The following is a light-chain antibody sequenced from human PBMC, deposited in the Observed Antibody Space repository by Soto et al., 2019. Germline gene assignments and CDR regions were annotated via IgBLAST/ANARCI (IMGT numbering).Light chain of an antibody. Sequence: EIVLTQSPGTLSLSPGERATLSCRASQSVSSSYLAWYQQKPAQAPRLLIYGASSRATGIQDRFSGSGYGTDFTLTISRLEPEDFAVYYCQQYGSSPLYTFGQGTKLEIK. CDR2: GAS. CDR3: QQYGSSPLYT. CDR1: QSVSSSY. V-gene: IGKV3-20*01. J-gene: IGKJ2*01.